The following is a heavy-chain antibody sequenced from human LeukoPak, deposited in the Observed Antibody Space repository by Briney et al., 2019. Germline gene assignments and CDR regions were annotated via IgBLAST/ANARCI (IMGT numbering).Heavy chain of an antibody. CDR3: ARVAWIQLWLGFDY. D-gene: IGHD5-18*01. V-gene: IGHV4-30-4*01. J-gene: IGHJ4*02. CDR2: IYYSGST. CDR1: GGSISSGDYY. Sequence: SQTLSLTCTVSGGSISSGDYYWSWIRQPPGKGLEWIGYIYYSGSTYYNPSLKSRVTTSLDTSKNQFSLKLSSVTAADTAVYYCARVAWIQLWLGFDYWGQGTLVTVSS.